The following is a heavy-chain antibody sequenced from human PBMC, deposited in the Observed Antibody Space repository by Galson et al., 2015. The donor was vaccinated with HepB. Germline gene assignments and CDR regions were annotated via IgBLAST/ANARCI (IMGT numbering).Heavy chain of an antibody. CDR1: GFTFSNAW. V-gene: IGHV3-15*01. J-gene: IGHJ4*02. CDR2: IKSKTDGGTT. D-gene: IGHD3-22*01. Sequence: SLRLSCAASGFTFSNAWMSWVRQAPGKGLEWVGRIKSKTDGGTTDYAAPVKGRFTISRDDSINTLYLQMNSLKTEDTAVYYCTTDYYDSSGYYYYFDYWGQGTLVTVSS. CDR3: TTDYYDSSGYYYYFDY.